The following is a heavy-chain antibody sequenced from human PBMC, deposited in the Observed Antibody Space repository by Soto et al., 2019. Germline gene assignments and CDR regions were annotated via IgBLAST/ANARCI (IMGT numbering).Heavy chain of an antibody. V-gene: IGHV3-30-3*01. D-gene: IGHD3-22*01. Sequence: GGSLRLSCAASGFTFSSYAMHWVRQAPGKGLEWVAVISYDGSNKYYADSVKGRFTISRDNSENTLYLQMNSLRAEDTAVYYCARGSKLIVVVPPLDYWGQGTLVTVSS. CDR2: ISYDGSNK. CDR1: GFTFSSYA. J-gene: IGHJ4*02. CDR3: ARGSKLIVVVPPLDY.